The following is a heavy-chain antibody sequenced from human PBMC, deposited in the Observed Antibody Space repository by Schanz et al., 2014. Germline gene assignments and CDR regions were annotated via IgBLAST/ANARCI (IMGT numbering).Heavy chain of an antibody. CDR3: ADPDIVAPSGN. CDR1: GYNFNRHD. J-gene: IGHJ4*02. CDR2: ISGYNGKT. Sequence: QVQLVQSGPEVKKPGASVRLSCKASGYNFNRHDISWVRQAPGQGLEWMGWISGYNGKTIYLDNLEDRISMTPDTATSTAYMELRNLRSADTAVYYCADPDIVAPSGNWGQGTQVTVSS. D-gene: IGHD5-12*01. V-gene: IGHV1-18*04.